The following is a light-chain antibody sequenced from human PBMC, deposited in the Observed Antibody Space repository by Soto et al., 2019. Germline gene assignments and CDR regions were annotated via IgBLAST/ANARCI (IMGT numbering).Light chain of an antibody. CDR1: QGISSY. CDR2: AAS. Sequence: AIRMTESPSSLSASTGDRVTITCRASQGISSYLAWYQQKPGKAPKLLIYAASSLQSGVPSRFSGSGSGTDFTLTISSLQPEDFATYYCQQSYSTPPTFGQGTRLEI. CDR3: QQSYSTPPT. V-gene: IGKV1-8*01. J-gene: IGKJ5*01.